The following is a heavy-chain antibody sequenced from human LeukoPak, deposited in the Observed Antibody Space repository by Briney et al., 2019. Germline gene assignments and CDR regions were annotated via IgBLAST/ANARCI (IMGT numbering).Heavy chain of an antibody. CDR2: ISAYNGNT. Sequence: ASVKVSCKASGYTFTSYGISWVRQAPGQGLEWMAWISAYNGNTNYAQNLQGRFTMTTDTSTSTAYMELRSLRSDDTAVYYCARVRYYGSGTNWFDPWGQGTLVTVSS. CDR1: GYTFTSYG. J-gene: IGHJ5*02. CDR3: ARVRYYGSGTNWFDP. D-gene: IGHD3-10*01. V-gene: IGHV1-18*01.